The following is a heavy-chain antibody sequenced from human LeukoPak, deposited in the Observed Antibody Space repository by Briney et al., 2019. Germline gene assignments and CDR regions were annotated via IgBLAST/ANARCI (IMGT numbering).Heavy chain of an antibody. D-gene: IGHD3-10*01. Sequence: SETLSHTCAVSGYSISSGYYWGWIRQPPGKGLEWIGSIYRSGSTYYNPSLKSRVTISVDTSKNQFSLKLSSVTAADTAVYYCARGVHVLLWFGELFGWFDPWGQGTLVTVSS. CDR1: GYSISSGYY. V-gene: IGHV4-38-2*01. CDR2: IYRSGST. CDR3: ARGVHVLLWFGELFGWFDP. J-gene: IGHJ5*02.